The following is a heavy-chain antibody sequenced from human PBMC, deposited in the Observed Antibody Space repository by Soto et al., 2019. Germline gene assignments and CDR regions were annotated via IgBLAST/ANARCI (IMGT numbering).Heavy chain of an antibody. CDR2: INPSGGST. CDR3: ARETYCGGDCYSGDGQRLDC. Sequence: ASVKVSCKASGYTFTSYYMHWVRQAPGQGLEWMGIINPSGGSTSYAQKFQGRVTMTRDTSTSTVYMELSSLRSEDTAVYYCARETYCGGDCYSGDGQRLDCWGQGTLVTVSS. V-gene: IGHV1-46*01. J-gene: IGHJ4*02. D-gene: IGHD2-21*02. CDR1: GYTFTSYY.